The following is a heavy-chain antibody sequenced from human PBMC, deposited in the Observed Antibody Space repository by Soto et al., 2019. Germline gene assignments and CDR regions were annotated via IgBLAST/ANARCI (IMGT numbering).Heavy chain of an antibody. CDR3: AKNSETGTTLGYGYYYGMDV. V-gene: IGHV3-30*18. CDR1: GFTFSSYG. Sequence: QVQLVESGGGVVQPGRSLRLSCAASGFTFSSYGMHWVRQAPGKGLEWVAVISYDGSNKYYADSVKGRFTISRDNSKNTLYLQMNNLRAEDTAVYYCAKNSETGTTLGYGYYYGMDVWGQGTTVTVSS. D-gene: IGHD1-7*01. J-gene: IGHJ6*02. CDR2: ISYDGSNK.